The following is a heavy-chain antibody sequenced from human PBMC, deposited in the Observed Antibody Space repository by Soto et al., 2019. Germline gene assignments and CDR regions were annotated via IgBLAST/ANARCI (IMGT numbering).Heavy chain of an antibody. D-gene: IGHD1-26*01. CDR3: ARSASTGSLYVYSIDY. CDR1: GFTFSSHA. V-gene: IGHV3-23*01. J-gene: IGHJ4*02. Sequence: HPGGSLRLSCAASGFTFSSHAMSWVRQAPGKGLECVSAISGSGGSTYYADSVKGRFTISRDNSKNTLYLQMNSLRAEDTAVYYCARSASTGSLYVYSIDYWGQGTLVTVSS. CDR2: ISGSGGST.